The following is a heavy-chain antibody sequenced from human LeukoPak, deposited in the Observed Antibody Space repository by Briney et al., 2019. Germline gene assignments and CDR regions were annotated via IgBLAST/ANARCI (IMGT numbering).Heavy chain of an antibody. Sequence: SETLSLTCTVSGGSISSSSYYWSWIRQPAGKGLEWIGSIYYSGSTYYNPSLKSRVTISVDTSKNQFSLKLSSVTAADTAVYYCARGVAVSLFDPWGQGTLVTVSS. V-gene: IGHV4-39*07. CDR2: IYYSGST. D-gene: IGHD2-15*01. CDR1: GGSISSSSYY. CDR3: ARGVAVSLFDP. J-gene: IGHJ5*02.